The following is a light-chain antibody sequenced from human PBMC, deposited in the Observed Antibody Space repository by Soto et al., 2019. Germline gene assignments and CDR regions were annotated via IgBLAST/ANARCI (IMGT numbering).Light chain of an antibody. CDR2: EVN. Sequence: QSALTQPASVSGSPGQSITISCTGTSGDVGAYNYVSWYHQHPGKAPKLMIYEVNYRPSGVSNRFSGSKSGITASLTISGLQAEDEADYYCSSYASTSTAVFGTGTKLTVL. CDR1: SGDVGAYNY. V-gene: IGLV2-14*01. CDR3: SSYASTSTAV. J-gene: IGLJ1*01.